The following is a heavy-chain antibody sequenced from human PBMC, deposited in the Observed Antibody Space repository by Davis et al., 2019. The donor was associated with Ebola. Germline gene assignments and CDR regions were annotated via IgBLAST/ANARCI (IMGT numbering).Heavy chain of an antibody. D-gene: IGHD1-26*01. Sequence: GESLKISCAASGFAFSSYAMSWVRQAPGKGLEWVSAISNGGDRPYYADSVKGRFTISRDNSKNVLYLQMNSLRAEDTAVYYCAKDLGELRDSWGQGTLVTVSS. CDR2: ISNGGDRP. CDR3: AKDLGELRDS. V-gene: IGHV3-23*01. CDR1: GFAFSSYA. J-gene: IGHJ4*02.